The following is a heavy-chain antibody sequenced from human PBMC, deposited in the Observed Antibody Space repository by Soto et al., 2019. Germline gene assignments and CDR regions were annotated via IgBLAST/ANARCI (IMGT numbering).Heavy chain of an antibody. CDR3: TRGGYNNYNDYGLDA. V-gene: IGHV3-21*01. D-gene: IGHD1-1*01. Sequence: GSLRLSCAASGFTFSSYSMNWVRQAPGKGLEWVSSISGSGNYTHYADFLRGRFTISRDNAKTSLYLQMNSLRAEDTAVYYWTRGGYNNYNDYGLDAWGQGTVVTVSS. J-gene: IGHJ6*02. CDR2: ISGSGNYT. CDR1: GFTFSSYS.